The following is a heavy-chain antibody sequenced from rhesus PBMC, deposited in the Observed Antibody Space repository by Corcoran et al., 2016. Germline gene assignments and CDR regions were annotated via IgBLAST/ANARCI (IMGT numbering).Heavy chain of an antibody. J-gene: IGHJ5-2*02. CDR2: IRRGGST. V-gene: IGHV4-160*01. Sequence: QVQLQQWGEGLVKPSETLSLNCAAYGGNVSGYWLGWIRQPPGTGLVCMGRIRRGGSTNYNPSLKSRVTISIDTSKNQFSLKLSSVTAADTAVYYCARVAAAAFNVWGRGVLVTVSS. CDR1: GGNVSGYW. CDR3: ARVAAAAFNV. D-gene: IGHD6-25*01.